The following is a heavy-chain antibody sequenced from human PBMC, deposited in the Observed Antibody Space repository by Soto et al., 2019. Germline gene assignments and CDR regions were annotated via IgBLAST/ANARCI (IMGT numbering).Heavy chain of an antibody. J-gene: IGHJ4*02. D-gene: IGHD1-26*01. CDR2: ISAYNGNT. Sequence: XSVKVSCKASGYPFISYGINWVRQAPGQGLEWMGWISAYNGNTNYAQKLQGRVTMTTDTSTSTVYMELRSLRSDDTAVYYCARDAESGSYSGYWGQGTLVTVSS. CDR1: GYPFISYG. CDR3: ARDAESGSYSGY. V-gene: IGHV1-18*01.